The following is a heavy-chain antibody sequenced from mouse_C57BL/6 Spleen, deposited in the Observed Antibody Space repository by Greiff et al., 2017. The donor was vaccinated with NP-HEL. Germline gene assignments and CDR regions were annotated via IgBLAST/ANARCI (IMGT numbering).Heavy chain of an antibody. D-gene: IGHD2-5*01. CDR2: INPYNGGT. J-gene: IGHJ4*01. CDR3: ARNPSYYSNYDAMDY. CDR1: GYTFTDYY. Sequence: VQLQQSGPVLVKPGASVKMSCKASGYTFTDYYMNWVKQSHGKSLEWIGVINPYNGGTSYNQKFKGKATLTVDKSSSTAYMELNSLTSEDSAVYYCARNPSYYSNYDAMDYWGQGTSVTVSS. V-gene: IGHV1-19*01.